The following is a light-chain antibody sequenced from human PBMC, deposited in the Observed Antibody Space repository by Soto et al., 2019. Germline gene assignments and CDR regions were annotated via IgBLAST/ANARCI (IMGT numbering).Light chain of an antibody. CDR1: SSDVGAYNY. CDR2: EVT. Sequence: QSALTQPASVSGSPGQSITISCTGTSSDVGAYNYVSWYQQHPGKAPKLMSYEVTSRPSGVSNRFSGSKSGNTASLTISGLQAEDEAHYYCSSYTTRSTVVFGGGTKLTVL. J-gene: IGLJ2*01. CDR3: SSYTTRSTVV. V-gene: IGLV2-14*01.